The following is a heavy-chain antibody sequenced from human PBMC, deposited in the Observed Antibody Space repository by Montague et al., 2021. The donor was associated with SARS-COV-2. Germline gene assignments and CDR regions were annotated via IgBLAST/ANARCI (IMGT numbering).Heavy chain of an antibody. V-gene: IGHV3-48*02. CDR2: ISRSSDTI. CDR3: ARALSSQVSFQWGYYFDS. CDR1: GFTFSSHN. D-gene: IGHD3-16*01. J-gene: IGHJ4*02. Sequence: SLRLSCAASGFTFSSHNINWVRQAPGKGLEWVSYISRSSDTIYYADSVKGRFTISRDNAKNLLYLQMNSLRDEDTAVYYCARALSSQVSFQWGYYFDSWGQGTLVTVSS.